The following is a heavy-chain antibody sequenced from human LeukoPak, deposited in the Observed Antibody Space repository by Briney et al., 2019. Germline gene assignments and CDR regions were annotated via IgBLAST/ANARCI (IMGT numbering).Heavy chain of an antibody. V-gene: IGHV1-3*01. Sequence: ASVKVSCKASGYTFTSNAMHWVRQAPGQRLEWMGWINAGNGNTKYTQKFQGRVTITRDTSASTAYMELSSLRSEDTAVYYCARVSAGVYYFDYWGQGTLVTVSS. J-gene: IGHJ4*02. CDR2: INAGNGNT. CDR3: ARVSAGVYYFDY. D-gene: IGHD3-10*01. CDR1: GYTFTSNA.